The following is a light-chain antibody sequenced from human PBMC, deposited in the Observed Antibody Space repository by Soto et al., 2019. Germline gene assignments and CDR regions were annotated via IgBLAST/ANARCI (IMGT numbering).Light chain of an antibody. Sequence: QSPATLSVSPGERATLSCRAGQGVTTNFAWYQQKSGQSPRLLIYDVSIRATGVPARFSATGSETDFTLTISGLQSEDSAVYFCQQYNNWPFSFGQGTRL. CDR2: DVS. CDR3: QQYNNWPFS. J-gene: IGKJ5*01. CDR1: QGVTTN. V-gene: IGKV3-15*01.